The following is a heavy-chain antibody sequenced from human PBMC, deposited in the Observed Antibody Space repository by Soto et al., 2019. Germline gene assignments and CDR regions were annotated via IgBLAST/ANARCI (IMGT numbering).Heavy chain of an antibody. Sequence: ASVKVSCKASGFTVTNYYMHWLRLAPGQGPEWMGLINPAGDTTSFAPKFRGRVTVTRHTSTSTIYMEMRGLRSDDTAFYYCARDRTGAAYFDYWG. D-gene: IGHD1-26*01. J-gene: IGHJ4*01. V-gene: IGHV1-46*03. CDR2: INPAGDTT. CDR1: GFTVTNYY. CDR3: ARDRTGAAYFDY.